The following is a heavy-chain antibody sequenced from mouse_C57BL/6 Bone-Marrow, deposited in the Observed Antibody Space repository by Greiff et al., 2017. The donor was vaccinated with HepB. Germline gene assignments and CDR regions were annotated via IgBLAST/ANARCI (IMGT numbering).Heavy chain of an antibody. V-gene: IGHV14-4*01. CDR3: TTCVVDWYFDV. Sequence: EVQLQQSGAELVRPGASVKLSCTASGFNIKDDYMHWVKQRPEQGLEWIGWIDPENGDTEYASKFQGKATITADTSSNTAYLQLSSLTSEDTAVYYCTTCVVDWYFDVWGPAPPVTVSS. J-gene: IGHJ1*01. CDR2: IDPENGDT. D-gene: IGHD1-1*01. CDR1: GFNIKDDY.